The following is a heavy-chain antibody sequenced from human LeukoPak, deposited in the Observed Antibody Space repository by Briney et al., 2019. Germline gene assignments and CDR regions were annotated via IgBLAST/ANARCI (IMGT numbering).Heavy chain of an antibody. Sequence: PGGSLRLSCGASGFTFTTHWIHWVRQAPGKGLVWVSRIKPDGSDTNYADSVKGRFTISRDNAKNSVYLQMNSLRPDDTAVYYCSRDRLGGLDLWGQGTLVTVSS. CDR2: IKPDGSDT. V-gene: IGHV3-74*01. J-gene: IGHJ5*02. CDR1: GFTFTTHW. D-gene: IGHD5-12*01. CDR3: SRDRLGGLDL.